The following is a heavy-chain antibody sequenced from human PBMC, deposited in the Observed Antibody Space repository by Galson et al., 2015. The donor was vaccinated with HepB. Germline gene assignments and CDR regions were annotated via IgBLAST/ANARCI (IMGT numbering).Heavy chain of an antibody. CDR2: INPNSGGT. CDR1: GYTFTGYY. J-gene: IGHJ4*02. D-gene: IGHD6-13*01. CDR3: ARSSRGSWYYFDY. Sequence: SVKVSCKASGYTFTGYYMHWVRQAPGQGLEWMGWINPNSGGTNYAQKFQGWVTMTRDTSISTAYMELSRLRSDDTAVYYCARSSRGSWYYFDYWGQGTLVTVSS. V-gene: IGHV1-2*04.